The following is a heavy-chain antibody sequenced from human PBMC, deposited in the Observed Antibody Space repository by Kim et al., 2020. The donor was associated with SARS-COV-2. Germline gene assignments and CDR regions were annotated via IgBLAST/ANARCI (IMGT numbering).Heavy chain of an antibody. J-gene: IGHJ4*02. CDR1: GGSFSGYY. D-gene: IGHD3-22*01. Sequence: SETLSLTCAVYGGSFSGYYWSWIRQPPGKGLEWIGEINHSGSTNYNPSLKSRVTISVDTSKNQFSLKLSSVTAADTAVYYCARREVVVMPFDYWGQGTLVTVSS. CDR2: INHSGST. CDR3: ARREVVVMPFDY. V-gene: IGHV4-34*01.